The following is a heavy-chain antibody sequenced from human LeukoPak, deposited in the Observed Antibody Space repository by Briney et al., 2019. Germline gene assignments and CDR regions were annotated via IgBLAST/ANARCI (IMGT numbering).Heavy chain of an antibody. CDR1: GFTFSSYW. CDR3: ARDYDFWSGYLFDY. CDR2: INTDGSST. D-gene: IGHD3-3*01. V-gene: IGHV3-74*01. Sequence: GGSLKLSCAASGFTFSSYWMHWVRQAPGKGLVWVSRINTDGSSTSYADSVKGRFTISRDNAKNTLYLQMNGLRAEDTAVYYCARDYDFWSGYLFDYWGQGTLVTVSS. J-gene: IGHJ4*02.